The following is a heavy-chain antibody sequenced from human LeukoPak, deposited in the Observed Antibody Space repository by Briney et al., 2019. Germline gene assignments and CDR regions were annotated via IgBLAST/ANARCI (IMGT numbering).Heavy chain of an antibody. CDR1: GYTFTSYD. D-gene: IGHD3-16*01. Sequence: GAPVKVSCKASGYTFTSYDINWVRQATGQGLEWMGWMNPNSGNTGYAQKFQGRVTITRNTSISTAYMELSSLRSEDTAVYYCARWGVDPQIYYYYMDVWGKGTTVTVSS. CDR3: ARWGVDPQIYYYYMDV. J-gene: IGHJ6*03. CDR2: MNPNSGNT. V-gene: IGHV1-8*03.